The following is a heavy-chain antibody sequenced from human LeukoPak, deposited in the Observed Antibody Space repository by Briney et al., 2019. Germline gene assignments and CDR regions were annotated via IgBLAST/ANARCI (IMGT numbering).Heavy chain of an antibody. V-gene: IGHV3-23*01. CDR2: INSGGNT. D-gene: IGHD6-13*01. J-gene: IGHJ4*02. CDR1: GFTFSSYA. CDR3: SKDPPISAAGPRYSDR. Sequence: PGGSLRLSCAASGFTFSSYAMSWVRQVPGKGLEWVSTINSGGNTYYADSMKGRFTISRDNSKNTLFLQMNSLRVEDTGVYYCSKDPPISAAGPRYSDRWGQGTLVTASS.